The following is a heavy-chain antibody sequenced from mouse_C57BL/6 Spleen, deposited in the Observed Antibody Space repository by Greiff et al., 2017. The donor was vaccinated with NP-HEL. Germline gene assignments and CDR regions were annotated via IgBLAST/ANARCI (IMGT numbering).Heavy chain of an antibody. CDR1: GFTFSSYG. Sequence: DVQLVESGGDLVKPGGSLKLSCAASGFTFSSYGMSWVRQTPDKRLEWVATISSGGSYTYYPDSVKGRFTISRDNAKNTLYLQMSSLKSEDTAMYYCARPGDPRSTMITHYFDYWGQGTTLTVSS. V-gene: IGHV5-6*01. D-gene: IGHD2-4*01. J-gene: IGHJ2*01. CDR2: ISSGGSYT. CDR3: ARPGDPRSTMITHYFDY.